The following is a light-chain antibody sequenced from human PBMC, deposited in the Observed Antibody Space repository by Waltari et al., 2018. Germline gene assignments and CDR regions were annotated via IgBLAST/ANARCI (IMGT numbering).Light chain of an antibody. J-gene: IGLJ1*01. CDR2: SHSDSDK. Sequence: QAVLTQPSSLSASPGASASLHCTLRSDINLGAYSIYLYQHKPGSPPQFLLSSHSDSDKQRGSGVPSRFSGSKDASANAGILLISGLQSEDEADYYCMIWHNSAYVFGTGTTVTVL. V-gene: IGLV5-45*03. CDR3: MIWHNSAYV. CDR1: SDINLGAYS.